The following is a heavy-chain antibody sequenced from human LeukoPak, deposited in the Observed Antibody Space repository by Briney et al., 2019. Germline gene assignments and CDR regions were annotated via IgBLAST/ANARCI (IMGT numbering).Heavy chain of an antibody. CDR3: ARDRGAVAATWFDY. CDR1: GFTFSGYY. J-gene: IGHJ4*02. Sequence: GSLRLSCAASGFTFSGYYMSWIRPAPGQGLAWVSCIGSSSSYTKYADSVKGRITISRDNAKNSLYLQMDGLRAEDTAVYYCARDRGAVAATWFDYWGQGTLVTVSS. V-gene: IGHV3-11*05. D-gene: IGHD6-19*01. CDR2: IGSSSSYT.